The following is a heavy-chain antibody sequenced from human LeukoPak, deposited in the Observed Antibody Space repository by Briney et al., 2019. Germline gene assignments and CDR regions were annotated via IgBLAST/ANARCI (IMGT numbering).Heavy chain of an antibody. D-gene: IGHD2-2*02. CDR2: IIPIFGTA. CDR1: GGTFSSYA. V-gene: IGHV1-69*01. J-gene: IGHJ6*02. CDR3: ARDSDIVVVPAAISAEYYGMDV. Sequence: ASVKVSCKASGGTFSSYAISWVRQAPGQGLEWMGGIIPIFGTANYAQKFQGRVTITADESTSTAYMKLSSLRSEDTAVYYCARDSDIVVVPAAISAEYYGMDVWGQGTTVTVSS.